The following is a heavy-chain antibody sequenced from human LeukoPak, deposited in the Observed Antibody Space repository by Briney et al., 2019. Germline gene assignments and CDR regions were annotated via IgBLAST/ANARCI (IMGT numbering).Heavy chain of an antibody. Sequence: GESLKISCKGSGYIFTNYWIGWVRQMPGKGLEWMGIIYPGDSDTKYSPFFQGQVTISADKSISTAYLQWSSLRASDTAMYYCANSPSSGTYLRLDDWGQGTLVTVSS. CDR3: ANSPSSGTYLRLDD. J-gene: IGHJ4*02. CDR1: GYIFTNYW. D-gene: IGHD6-19*01. CDR2: IYPGDSDT. V-gene: IGHV5-51*01.